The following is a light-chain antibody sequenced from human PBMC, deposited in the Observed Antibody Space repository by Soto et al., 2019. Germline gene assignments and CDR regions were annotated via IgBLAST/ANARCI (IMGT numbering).Light chain of an antibody. J-gene: IGLJ1*01. V-gene: IGLV2-14*01. CDR2: EVS. CDR1: SSDVGGYNS. CDR3: SSYTTSSTYV. Sequence: QSALTQPASVSGSPGQSITISCTGTSSDVGGYNSVSWYQQHPGKAPKLMIYEVSNRPSGVSNRFSDSKSGNTASLTISGLQAEDEADYYCSSYTTSSTYVFGTGTKVTVL.